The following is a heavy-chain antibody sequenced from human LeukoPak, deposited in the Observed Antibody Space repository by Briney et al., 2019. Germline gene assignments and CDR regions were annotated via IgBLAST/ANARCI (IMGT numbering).Heavy chain of an antibody. CDR1: GGSISSYY. Sequence: SETLSLTCTVSGGSISSYYWSWIRQPPGKGLEWIGYIYYSGSTNYNPSLKSRVTISVDTSKNQFSLKLSSVTAADTAVYYCARGLKSMTTFGGVDWFDPWGQGTLVTVSS. V-gene: IGHV4-59*01. CDR2: IYYSGST. D-gene: IGHD3-16*01. CDR3: ARGLKSMTTFGGVDWFDP. J-gene: IGHJ5*02.